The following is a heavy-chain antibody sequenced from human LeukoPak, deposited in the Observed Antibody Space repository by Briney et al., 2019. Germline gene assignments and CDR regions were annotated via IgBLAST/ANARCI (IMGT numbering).Heavy chain of an antibody. CDR1: GYTFTGYY. J-gene: IGHJ5*02. D-gene: IGHD2-8*01. Sequence: ASVKVSCKASGYTFTGYYMHWVRQAPGQGLEWMGWINPNSGGTNYAQKFQGRVTMTRGTSISTAYMELSRLRSDDTAVYYCASIPGYCTNGVCPREDWFDPWGQGTLVTVSS. V-gene: IGHV1-2*02. CDR3: ASIPGYCTNGVCPREDWFDP. CDR2: INPNSGGT.